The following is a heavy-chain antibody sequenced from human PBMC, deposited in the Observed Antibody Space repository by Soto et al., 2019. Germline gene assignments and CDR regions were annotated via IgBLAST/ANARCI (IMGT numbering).Heavy chain of an antibody. V-gene: IGHV3-23*01. Sequence: EVQLLESGGGLVHPGGSLRLSCAASGFDFSSYAMSWVRQAPGKGLECISLISGTGVPTLYAESAKGRFSVSRDNSKDTLFLEMNNLGVDGTAMYYCSKSVCASRSCFFLGVDPWGPGTLVTVSS. D-gene: IGHD2-2*01. CDR3: SKSVCASRSCFFLGVDP. CDR2: ISGTGVPT. CDR1: GFDFSSYA. J-gene: IGHJ5*02.